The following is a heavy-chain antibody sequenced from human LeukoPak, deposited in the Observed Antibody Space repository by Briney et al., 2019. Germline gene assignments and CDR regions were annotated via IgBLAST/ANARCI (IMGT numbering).Heavy chain of an antibody. Sequence: SETLPLTCTVSGGSISSYYWSWIRQPPGKGLEWIGYIYYSGSTNCNPSVKSRVAISVDTSKNQFSLNLISVTAADTAVYYCARHSAGTTKDYWGQGTLVTVSS. CDR1: GGSISSYY. D-gene: IGHD1-1*01. V-gene: IGHV4-59*08. CDR3: ARHSAGTTKDY. CDR2: IYYSGST. J-gene: IGHJ4*02.